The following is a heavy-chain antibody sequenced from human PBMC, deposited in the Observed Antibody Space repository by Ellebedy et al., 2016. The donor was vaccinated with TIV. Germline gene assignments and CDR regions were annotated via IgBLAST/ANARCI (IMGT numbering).Heavy chain of an antibody. D-gene: IGHD4-17*01. J-gene: IGHJ6*02. V-gene: IGHV3-33*08. CDR3: ARVGSVTTVTTYYYYGMDV. CDR1: GFTFSSYG. Sequence: GESLKISCAASGFTFSSYGMHWVRQAPGKGLEWVAVIWYDGSNKYYADSVKGRFTISRDNSKNTLYLQMNSLRAEDTAVYYCARVGSVTTVTTYYYYGMDVWGQGTTVTVSS. CDR2: IWYDGSNK.